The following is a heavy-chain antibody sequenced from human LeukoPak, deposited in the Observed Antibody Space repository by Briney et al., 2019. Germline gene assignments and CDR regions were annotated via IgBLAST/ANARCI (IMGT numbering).Heavy chain of an antibody. J-gene: IGHJ4*02. V-gene: IGHV5-51*01. CDR1: GYTFSSYW. CDR3: ARRGRAVAPFDN. D-gene: IGHD6-19*01. Sequence: GESLKISCKGFGYTFSSYWIGWVRQMPGKGLEWMGIIYPGDSDTRYSPSFQGQVTISADKSRNTAYLQWSSLKASDTAIYYCARRGRAVAPFDNWGQGTLVTVSS. CDR2: IYPGDSDT.